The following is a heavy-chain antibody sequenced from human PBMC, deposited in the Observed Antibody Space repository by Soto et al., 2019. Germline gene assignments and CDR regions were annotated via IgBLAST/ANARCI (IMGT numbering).Heavy chain of an antibody. CDR2: ISYDGSNK. D-gene: IGHD1-26*01. CDR1: GFTFSSYA. J-gene: IGHJ5*02. Sequence: PGGSLRLSXAASGFTFSSYAMHWVRQAPGKGLEWVAVISYDGSNKYYADSVKGRFTISRDNSKNTLYLQMNSLRAEDTAVYYCARSRSYGSNWFDPWGQGTLVTVS. CDR3: ARSRSYGSNWFDP. V-gene: IGHV3-30-3*01.